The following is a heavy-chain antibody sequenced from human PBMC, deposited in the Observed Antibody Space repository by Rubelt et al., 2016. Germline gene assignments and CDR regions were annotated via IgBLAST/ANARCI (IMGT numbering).Heavy chain of an antibody. CDR3: SNGDY. V-gene: IGHV4-39*01. J-gene: IGHJ4*02. Sequence: QLQLQESGPRLVKPSETLSLTCIVSNDHISSEMYYWGWVRQSPETGLEWIGDIHSRGRPYYNPHLKSRVTMSIDTSKTQFSLKLSSVTAADTAMYFCSNGDYWGRGILVSVSS. CDR1: NDHISSEMYY. CDR2: IHSRGRP. D-gene: IGHD4/OR15-4a*01.